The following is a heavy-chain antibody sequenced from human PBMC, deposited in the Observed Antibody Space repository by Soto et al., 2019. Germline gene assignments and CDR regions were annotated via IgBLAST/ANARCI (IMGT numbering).Heavy chain of an antibody. CDR3: ARRERAAGTDWWFDP. CDR1: GGSIRSSSFP. J-gene: IGHJ5*02. V-gene: IGHV4-39*01. Sequence: SETLSLTCAVYGGSIRSSSFPWGWIRQPPGKGLEWIGSIYYSGSTYYSPSLKSRVTISVDTSKNQFSLKLSSVTAADTAVYYCARRERAAGTDWWFDPWGQGTLVTVS. CDR2: IYYSGST. D-gene: IGHD6-13*01.